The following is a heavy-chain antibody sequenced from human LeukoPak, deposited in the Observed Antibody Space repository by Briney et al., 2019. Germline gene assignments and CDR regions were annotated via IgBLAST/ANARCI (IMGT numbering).Heavy chain of an antibody. V-gene: IGHV4-59*01. Sequence: PSETLSLTCTVSGGSISSYYWSWIRQPPGKGLEWIGYIYYSGSTNYNPSLKSRVTISVDTSKNQFSLKLSSVTAADTAVYYCARALYGDYDAFDIWGQGTMVTVSS. CDR2: IYYSGST. CDR1: GGSISSYY. CDR3: ARALYGDYDAFDI. J-gene: IGHJ3*02. D-gene: IGHD4-17*01.